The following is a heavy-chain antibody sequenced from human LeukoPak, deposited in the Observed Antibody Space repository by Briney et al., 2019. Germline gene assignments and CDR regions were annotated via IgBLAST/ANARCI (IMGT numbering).Heavy chain of an antibody. D-gene: IGHD6-19*01. V-gene: IGHV3-30*02. Sequence: GGSLRLSCAASGFTFSSYGMHWVRQAPGKGLEWVAFIRYDGSNKYYADSVKGRFTISRDNSKNTLYLQMNSLRAEDTAVYYCAGYSSGWFGAFDIWGQGTMVTVSS. J-gene: IGHJ3*02. CDR2: IRYDGSNK. CDR3: AGYSSGWFGAFDI. CDR1: GFTFSSYG.